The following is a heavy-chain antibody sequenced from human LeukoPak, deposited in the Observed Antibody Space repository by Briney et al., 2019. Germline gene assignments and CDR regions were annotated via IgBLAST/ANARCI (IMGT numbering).Heavy chain of an antibody. Sequence: GASLKISCKGSGYSFTSYWIGWVRQMPGKGLEWMGIIYPGDSDTRYSPSFQGQVTISADKSISTAYLQWSSLKASDTAMYYCARGRWDIVVVVAARGKYYFDYWGQGTLVTVSS. D-gene: IGHD2-15*01. V-gene: IGHV5-51*01. CDR2: IYPGDSDT. CDR3: ARGRWDIVVVVAARGKYYFDY. CDR1: GYSFTSYW. J-gene: IGHJ4*02.